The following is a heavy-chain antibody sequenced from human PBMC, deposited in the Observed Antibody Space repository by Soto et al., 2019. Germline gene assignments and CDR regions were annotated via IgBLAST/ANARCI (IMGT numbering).Heavy chain of an antibody. Sequence: QVQLVQSGAEVKKPGSSVKVSCKASGGTFSSYAISWVRQAPGQGLEWMGGIIPIFGTANYAQKFQGRVTINAHESTSTANLELSSLGSEDTAVYYCARELYYDSSGYPDPPDYWVQGTLVTVSS. D-gene: IGHD3-22*01. V-gene: IGHV1-69*01. CDR1: GGTFSSYA. CDR2: IIPIFGTA. J-gene: IGHJ4*02. CDR3: ARELYYDSSGYPDPPDY.